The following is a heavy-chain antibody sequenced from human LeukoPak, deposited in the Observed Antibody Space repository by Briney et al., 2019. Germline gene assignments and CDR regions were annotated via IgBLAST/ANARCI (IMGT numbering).Heavy chain of an antibody. J-gene: IGHJ4*02. CDR3: ARVGGYSGYDSIYYFDY. Sequence: ASVKVSCKASGYTFTGYYMHWVRQAPGQGLEWMGWINPNSGGTNYAQKFRGRVTMTRDTSISTTYMELSRLRSDDTAVYYCARVGGYSGYDSIYYFDYWGQGTLVTVSS. CDR2: INPNSGGT. CDR1: GYTFTGYY. D-gene: IGHD5-12*01. V-gene: IGHV1-2*02.